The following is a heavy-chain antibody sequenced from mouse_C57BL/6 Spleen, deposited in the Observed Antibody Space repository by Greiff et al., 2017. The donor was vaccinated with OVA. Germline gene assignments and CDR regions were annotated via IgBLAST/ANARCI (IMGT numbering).Heavy chain of an antibody. CDR3: ARSGLGRGDFDY. V-gene: IGHV1-81*01. D-gene: IGHD4-1*01. CDR2: IYPRSGNT. CDR1: GYTFTSYG. J-gene: IGHJ2*01. Sequence: QVQLQQSGAELARPGASVKLSCKASGYTFTSYGISWVKQRTGQGLEWIGEIYPRSGNTYYNEKFKGKATLTADKSSSTAYMELRSLTSEDSAVDFCARSGLGRGDFDYWGQGTTLTVSS.